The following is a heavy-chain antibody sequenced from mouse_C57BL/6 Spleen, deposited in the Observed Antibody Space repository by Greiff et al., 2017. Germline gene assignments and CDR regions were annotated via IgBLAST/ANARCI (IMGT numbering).Heavy chain of an antibody. D-gene: IGHD2-5*01. V-gene: IGHV1-42*01. Sequence: VQLQQSGPELVKPGASVKISCKASGYSFTGYYMNWVKQSPEKSLEWIGEINPSTGGTTYNQKFKAKATLTVAKSSSTAYMQLKSLTSEDSAVYYCARPRYSNYLYYFDYWGQGTTLTVSS. CDR2: INPSTGGT. CDR1: GYSFTGYY. J-gene: IGHJ2*01. CDR3: ARPRYSNYLYYFDY.